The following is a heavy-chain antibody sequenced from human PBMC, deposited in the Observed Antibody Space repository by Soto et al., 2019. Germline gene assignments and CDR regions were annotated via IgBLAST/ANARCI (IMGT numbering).Heavy chain of an antibody. CDR3: ARGEAAGRNWFDP. CDR1: GGSFSGYY. D-gene: IGHD6-13*01. V-gene: IGHV4-34*01. Sequence: SETLSLTCAVYGGSFSGYYWSWIRQPPGKGLEWIGEINHSGSTNYNPSLKSRVTISVDTSKNQFSLKLSSVTAADTAVYYCARGEAAGRNWFDPWGQGTLVTVSS. J-gene: IGHJ5*02. CDR2: INHSGST.